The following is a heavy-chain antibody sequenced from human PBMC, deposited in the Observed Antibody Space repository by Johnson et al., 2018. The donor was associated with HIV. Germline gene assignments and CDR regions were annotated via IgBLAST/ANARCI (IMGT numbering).Heavy chain of an antibody. CDR1: GFSFSRYW. Sequence: EQLVESGGGLVQPGGSLRLSCAVSGFSFSRYWMHWVCQAPAKGLEWVADIKCDGSEKYYVDSVKGRLTISRDNAKNSLYLQVNSLRAEDTAVYFCVKHYAPMVPYDAFDLWGQGTRVTVSS. V-gene: IGHV3-52*01. CDR3: VKHYAPMVPYDAFDL. D-gene: IGHD3-10*01. CDR2: IKCDGSEK. J-gene: IGHJ3*01.